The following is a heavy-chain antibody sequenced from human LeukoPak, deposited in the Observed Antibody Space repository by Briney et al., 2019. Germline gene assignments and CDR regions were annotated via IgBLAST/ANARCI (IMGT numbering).Heavy chain of an antibody. J-gene: IGHJ4*02. CDR1: GFTFSGYS. D-gene: IGHD2-8*01. V-gene: IGHV3-21*01. Sequence: PGGSLRLSCAASGFTFSGYSMNWVRQAPGKGLEWVSSISSSSSYIYYADSVKGRFTISRDNAKNSLYLQMNSLRAEDTAVYYCAKWARYCTNGVCYYFDYWGQGTLVTVSS. CDR3: AKWARYCTNGVCYYFDY. CDR2: ISSSSSYI.